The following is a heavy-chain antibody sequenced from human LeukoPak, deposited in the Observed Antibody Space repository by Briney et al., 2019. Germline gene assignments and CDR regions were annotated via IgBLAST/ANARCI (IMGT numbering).Heavy chain of an antibody. J-gene: IGHJ5*02. CDR3: ARGMAVAANWFDP. V-gene: IGHV3-74*01. CDR1: GFTLRSYW. CDR2: INGDGSST. D-gene: IGHD6-19*01. Sequence: PGGSLRLSCAASGFTLRSYWMHWVRQAPGKGLVWVSHINGDGSSTNYADSVKGRFTISRDNARNTLYLQMNSLRAEDTAVYYCARGMAVAANWFDPWGQGTLVTVSS.